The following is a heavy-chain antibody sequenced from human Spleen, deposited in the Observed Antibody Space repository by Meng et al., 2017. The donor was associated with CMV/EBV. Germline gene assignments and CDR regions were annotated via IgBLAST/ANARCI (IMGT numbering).Heavy chain of an antibody. V-gene: IGHV1-18*01. D-gene: IGHD3-3*02. CDR1: GYTCSSYG. J-gene: IGHJ5*02. CDR2: ISAYNGNT. CDR3: AIFSRTEGFDP. Sequence: CKTSGYTCSSYGISWVRQAPGQGLEWMGRISAYNGNTDYAQKVQGRVTMTTDTSTSTAYMELRSLRPDDTAVYYCAIFSRTEGFDPWGQGTLVTVSS.